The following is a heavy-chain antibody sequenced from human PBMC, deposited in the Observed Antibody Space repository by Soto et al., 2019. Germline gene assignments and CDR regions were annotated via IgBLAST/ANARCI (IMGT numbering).Heavy chain of an antibody. CDR1: GGSFSGYY. CDR2: INHSGST. J-gene: IGHJ6*03. Sequence: SETLSLTCAVYGGSFSGYYWSWIRQPPGKGLEWIGEINHSGSTNYNPSLKSRVTISVDTSKNQFSLKLSSVTAADTAVYYCARTAKQQAYYYYYYMDVWGKGTTVTVSS. V-gene: IGHV4-34*01. D-gene: IGHD6-13*01. CDR3: ARTAKQQAYYYYYYMDV.